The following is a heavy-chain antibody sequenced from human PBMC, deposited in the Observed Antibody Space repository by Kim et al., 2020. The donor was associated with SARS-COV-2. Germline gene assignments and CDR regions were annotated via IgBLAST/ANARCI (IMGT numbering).Heavy chain of an antibody. J-gene: IGHJ6*02. CDR1: GFTFSNYA. CDR2: ISDDGSNK. Sequence: GGSLRLSCAASGFTFSNYAMHWVRQAPGKGLEWVAIISDDGSNKYYADSVKGRFTISRDSSKSTLYLQMNSLRAEDTAVYYCARDRMLTFGGVIVSDGMYVWGQGTTVTVSS. D-gene: IGHD3-16*02. CDR3: ARDRMLTFGGVIVSDGMYV. V-gene: IGHV3-30*04.